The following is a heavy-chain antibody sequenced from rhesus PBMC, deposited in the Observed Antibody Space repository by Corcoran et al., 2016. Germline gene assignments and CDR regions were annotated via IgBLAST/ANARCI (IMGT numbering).Heavy chain of an antibody. CDR3: AREDYGSRHYGLDS. V-gene: IGHV4-99*02. Sequence: QVQLQESGPGLVRPSEPLSPTCAVSVSSFSSGSYWGWFIRPPGKGLEYIGNISGSSGSTSYNPPLKSRVTMSKDTSKNQCSQKLSSVTAADTAVYYCAREDYGSRHYGLDSWGQGVVVTVSS. CDR1: VSSFSSGSY. CDR2: ISGSSGST. D-gene: IGHD4-29*01. J-gene: IGHJ6*01.